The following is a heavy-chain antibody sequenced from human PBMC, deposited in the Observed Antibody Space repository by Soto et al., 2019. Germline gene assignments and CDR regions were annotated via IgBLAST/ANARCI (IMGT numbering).Heavy chain of an antibody. Sequence: AGGSLRLSCAASGFTFSSYDMHWVRQATGKGLEWVSAIGTAGDPYYPGSVKGRFTISRENAKNSLYLQMNSLRAGDTAVYYCARGGEVGATGSYYYYGMDVWGQGTTVTVSS. D-gene: IGHD1-26*01. CDR1: GFTFSSYD. CDR3: ARGGEVGATGSYYYYGMDV. J-gene: IGHJ6*02. V-gene: IGHV3-13*05. CDR2: IGTAGDP.